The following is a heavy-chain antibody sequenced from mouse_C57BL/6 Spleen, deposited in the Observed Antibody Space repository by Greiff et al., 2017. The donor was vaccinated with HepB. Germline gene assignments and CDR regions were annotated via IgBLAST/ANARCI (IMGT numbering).Heavy chain of an antibody. J-gene: IGHJ2*01. V-gene: IGHV1-76*01. CDR3: ARSFIYYYGSSPVFDY. Sequence: QVQLQQSGAELVRPGASVKLSCKASGYTFTDYYINWVKQRPGQGLEWIARIYPGSGNTYYNEKFKGKATLTAEKSSSTAYMQLSSLTSEDSAVYFCARSFIYYYGSSPVFDYWGQGTTLTVSS. D-gene: IGHD1-1*01. CDR2: IYPGSGNT. CDR1: GYTFTDYY.